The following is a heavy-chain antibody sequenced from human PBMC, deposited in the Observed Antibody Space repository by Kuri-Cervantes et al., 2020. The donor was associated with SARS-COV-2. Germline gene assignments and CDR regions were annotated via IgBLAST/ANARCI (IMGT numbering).Heavy chain of an antibody. J-gene: IGHJ6*03. CDR3: ARAYYSSGSHRGVKYYSHFYMDV. CDR1: GYTFTSYA. CDR2: SNAGNGNT. V-gene: IGHV1-3*02. Sequence: ASVKVSCKASGYTFTSYAMHWVRQAPGQRLEWMGWSNAGNGNTKYSQEFQGRLTIPADESTTTVYLELSSLRSEDTATYYCARAYYSSGSHRGVKYYSHFYMDVWGKGTAVTVSS. D-gene: IGHD3-10*01.